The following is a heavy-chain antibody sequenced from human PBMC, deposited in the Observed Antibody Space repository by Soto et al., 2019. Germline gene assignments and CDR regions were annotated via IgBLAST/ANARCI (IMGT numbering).Heavy chain of an antibody. CDR3: AREIVTAGGNNYFDP. CDR1: CGTVASSYW. Sequence: SETLSLTCGVSCGTVASSYWWSWVRQSPGGGLEWIGNVYHTGDTTLNPSLQSRVTISVDRSNNQFSLRLNSLTAADTAVYFCAREIVTAGGNNYFDPWGPGTLVTVSS. V-gene: IGHV4-4*02. J-gene: IGHJ5*02. CDR2: VYHTGDT. D-gene: IGHD2-21*02.